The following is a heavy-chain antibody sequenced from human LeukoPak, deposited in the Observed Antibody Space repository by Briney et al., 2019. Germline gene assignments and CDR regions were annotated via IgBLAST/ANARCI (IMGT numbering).Heavy chain of an antibody. V-gene: IGHV3-23*01. Sequence: GGSLRLSCAASGFAFGSYAMGWVRQAPGKGVEWVSAISGSDDSTYYADSVKGRFTTSRDKSKNTLYLQMNSLRAEDTAVYYCSKQVDFDPADALDVWGQGTMITVSS. CDR3: SKQVDFDPADALDV. J-gene: IGHJ3*01. CDR2: ISGSDDST. CDR1: GFAFGSYA. D-gene: IGHD3-9*01.